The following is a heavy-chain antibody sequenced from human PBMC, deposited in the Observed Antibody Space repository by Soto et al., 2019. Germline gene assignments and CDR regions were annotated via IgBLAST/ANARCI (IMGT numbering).Heavy chain of an antibody. CDR1: GDTFTSYY. D-gene: IGHD2-15*01. Sequence: ASVKVSCKASGDTFTSYYMHWVRQAPGQGLEWMGIINPSGGSTSYAQKFQGRVTMTRDTSTSTVYMELSSLRSEDTAVYYCARDVPLLVVAASPKAGFLEEYLWGQGTLVTVS. J-gene: IGHJ5*02. CDR2: INPSGGST. CDR3: ARDVPLLVVAASPKAGFLEEYL. V-gene: IGHV1-46*01.